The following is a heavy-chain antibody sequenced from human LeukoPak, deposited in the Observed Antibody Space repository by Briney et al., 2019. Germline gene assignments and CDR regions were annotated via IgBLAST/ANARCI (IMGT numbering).Heavy chain of an antibody. D-gene: IGHD6-13*01. Sequence: GGSLRLSCAASGFTFSSYSMNWVRQAPGKGLEWVSSISSCSSYIYYADSVKGRFTISRDNAKNSLYLQMNSLRAEDTAVYYCARDASLSAAAGTLDYWGQGNLVTVSS. CDR2: ISSCSSYI. CDR3: ARDASLSAAAGTLDY. J-gene: IGHJ4*02. CDR1: GFTFSSYS. V-gene: IGHV3-21*01.